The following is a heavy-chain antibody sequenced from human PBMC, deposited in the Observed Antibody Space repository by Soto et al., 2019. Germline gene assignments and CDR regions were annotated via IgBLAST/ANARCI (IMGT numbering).Heavy chain of an antibody. J-gene: IGHJ6*03. V-gene: IGHV3-23*01. D-gene: IGHD3-3*01. Sequence: GGSLRLSCAASGFTFSSYAMSWVRQAPGKGLEWVSAISGSGGSTYYADSVKGRLTISRENSKNTLYLQMNSLRAEDTAVYYCAKYQYYDFWSGSTGGYMDVWGKGTTVTVSS. CDR3: AKYQYYDFWSGSTGGYMDV. CDR1: GFTFSSYA. CDR2: ISGSGGST.